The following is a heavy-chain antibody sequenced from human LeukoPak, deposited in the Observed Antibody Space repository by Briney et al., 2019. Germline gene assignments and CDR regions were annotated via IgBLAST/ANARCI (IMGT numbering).Heavy chain of an antibody. V-gene: IGHV3-21*01. D-gene: IGHD3-16*01. CDR2: ISSSSSYI. J-gene: IGHJ4*02. CDR1: GFTFSSYS. Sequence: GGSLRLSCAASGFTFSSYSMNWVRRAPGKGLEWVSSISSSSSYIYYADSVKGRFTISRDNAKNSLYLQMNSLRAEDTAVYYCARVGSMITFGGVFDYWGRGTLVTVSS. CDR3: ARVGSMITFGGVFDY.